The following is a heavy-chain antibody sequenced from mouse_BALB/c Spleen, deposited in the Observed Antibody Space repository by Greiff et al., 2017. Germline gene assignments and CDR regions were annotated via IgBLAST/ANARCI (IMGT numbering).Heavy chain of an antibody. CDR3: ARSYYGSSSWFAY. CDR1: GFTFSSYT. J-gene: IGHJ3*01. CDR2: ISSGGGNT. D-gene: IGHD1-1*01. Sequence: EVKVVESGGGLVKPGGSLKLSCAASGFTFSSYTMSWVRQTPEKRLEWVATISSGGGNTYYPDSVKGRFTISRDNAKNNLYLQMSSLRSEDTALYYCARSYYGSSSWFAYWGQGTLVTVSA. V-gene: IGHV5-9*03.